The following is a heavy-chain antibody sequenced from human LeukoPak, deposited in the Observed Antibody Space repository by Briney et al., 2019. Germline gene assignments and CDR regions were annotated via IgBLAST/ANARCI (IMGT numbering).Heavy chain of an antibody. CDR1: GFTFSSNA. CDR3: ARDPTQWPTGLFDS. D-gene: IGHD6-19*01. J-gene: IGHJ4*02. V-gene: IGHV3-30*01. CDR2: ISYDGSNT. Sequence: GGSLRLSCAASGFTFSSNAIHRVRQAPGKGLEWVAVISYDGSNTYYADSVKGRFTISRDNSKNTLYLQMNSLRAEDTAVYYCARDPTQWPTGLFDSWGQGTLVTVSS.